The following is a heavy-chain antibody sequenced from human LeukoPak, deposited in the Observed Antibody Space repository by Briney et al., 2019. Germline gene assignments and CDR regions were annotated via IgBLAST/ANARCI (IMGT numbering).Heavy chain of an antibody. V-gene: IGHV4-34*01. J-gene: IGHJ5*02. D-gene: IGHD3-10*01. CDR1: GGSFSGYY. Sequence: PSETLSLTCAVYGGSFSGYYWSWIRQPPGKGLEWIGEINHSGSTNYNPSLKSRVTISVDTSKNQFSLKLSSVTAADTAVYYCARSYGSGSCGWFDPWGQGTLVTVSS. CDR3: ARSYGSGSCGWFDP. CDR2: INHSGST.